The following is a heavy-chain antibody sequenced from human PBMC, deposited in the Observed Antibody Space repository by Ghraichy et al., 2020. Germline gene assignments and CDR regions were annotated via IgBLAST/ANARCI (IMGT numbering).Heavy chain of an antibody. D-gene: IGHD6-25*01. J-gene: IGHJ6*02. V-gene: IGHV4-39*01. Sequence: SLTCTVSGGSITTSNYYWAWIRQPPGKGLEWIGSIYYIGDTLYNPSLKSRVTMSVDTSKNQFSLKLRSVTTADTAVYFCARPGSSGPYGMDVWGQGTTVTVSS. CDR1: GGSITTSNYY. CDR2: IYYIGDT. CDR3: ARPGSSGPYGMDV.